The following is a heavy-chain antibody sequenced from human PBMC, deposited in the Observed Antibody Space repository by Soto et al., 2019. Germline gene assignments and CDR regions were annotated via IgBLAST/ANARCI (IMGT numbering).Heavy chain of an antibody. V-gene: IGHV3-30-3*01. CDR2: ISYDASNK. D-gene: IGHD2-2*01. CDR3: ARGGPFRGVVVPAAMLEADYSYYGMDV. J-gene: IGHJ6*02. Sequence: QVQMVESGGGVVQPGRSLRLSCAASGFTFSSYAMHWVRQAPGKGLEWLAVISYDASNKYYADSVKGRFTISRDNSKNTLYLQMNSLRAEDTAVYYCARGGPFRGVVVPAAMLEADYSYYGMDVWGQGTTVTVSS. CDR1: GFTFSSYA.